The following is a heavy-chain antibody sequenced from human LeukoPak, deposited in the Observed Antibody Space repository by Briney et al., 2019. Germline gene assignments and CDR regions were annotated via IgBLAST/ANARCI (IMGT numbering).Heavy chain of an antibody. Sequence: GGSLRLSCAASGFTFSSYWMHWVRQAPGKGLVWVSRINSDGSSTYYADSVKGRFTISRDNSKNTLYLQMNSLRAEDTAVYYCAKARGGWLNYFDYWGQGTLVTVSS. V-gene: IGHV3-74*01. CDR3: AKARGGWLNYFDY. CDR2: INSDGSST. D-gene: IGHD6-19*01. CDR1: GFTFSSYW. J-gene: IGHJ4*02.